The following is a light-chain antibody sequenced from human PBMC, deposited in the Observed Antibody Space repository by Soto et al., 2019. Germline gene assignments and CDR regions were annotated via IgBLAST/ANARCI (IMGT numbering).Light chain of an antibody. CDR2: KVS. V-gene: IGKV2-30*01. J-gene: IGKJ1*01. CDR3: MQATPWPRT. CDR1: PSLIYSDGNTY. Sequence: DVVMTQSPLSLPVTLGQPASISCRSSPSLIYSDGNTYLNWFQQRPGQSPRRLIHKVSNRDSVVPDRFSGSGSGIDFSLEISRVEAEDVRLYYYMQATPWPRTFGQGTKVEIK.